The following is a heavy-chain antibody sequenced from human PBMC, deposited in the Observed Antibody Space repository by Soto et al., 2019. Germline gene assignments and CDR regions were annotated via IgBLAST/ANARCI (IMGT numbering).Heavy chain of an antibody. D-gene: IGHD7-27*01. Sequence: LILSCAASGFTFNNYALNWVRQAPWKGLEWVSSISGTGGSTFYAGSAKGRFTISRDNSKNTLFLQMTSLRAEDTAVYYCGKGNSKWGTGDAFDIWGQGTMVTVSS. CDR3: GKGNSKWGTGDAFDI. J-gene: IGHJ3*02. CDR2: ISGTGGST. V-gene: IGHV3-23*01. CDR1: GFTFNNYA.